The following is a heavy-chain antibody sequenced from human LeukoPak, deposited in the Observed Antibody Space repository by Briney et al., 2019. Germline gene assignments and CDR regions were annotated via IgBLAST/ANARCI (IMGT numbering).Heavy chain of an antibody. CDR3: AQPTEGVIAAAPYYYYAMDV. V-gene: IGHV3-23*01. CDR1: GFTFSNYA. Sequence: GGSLRLSCAASGFTFSNYAMNWVRQAPGRGLEWVSAISGSGGSTYYADSVKGRFTISRDNSKNTLYLQMNSLRAEDTAVYYCAQPTEGVIAAAPYYYYAMDVWGQGTTVTVSS. CDR2: ISGSGGST. J-gene: IGHJ6*02. D-gene: IGHD6-13*01.